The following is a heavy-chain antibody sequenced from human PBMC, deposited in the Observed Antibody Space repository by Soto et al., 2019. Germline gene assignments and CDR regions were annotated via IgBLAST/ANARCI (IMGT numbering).Heavy chain of an antibody. CDR1: GFRFRTRA. CDR2: TRPGGDST. V-gene: IGHV3-23*01. J-gene: IGHJ5*01. CDR3: TTHEEGAPWAGGFDS. Sequence: LRLSCAASGFRFRTRAMSWVRQAPGKGLEWVASTRPGGDSTYYADSVKGRFAVSRDNSNVTLYLQMDSLRVEDTATYYCTTHEEGAPWAGGFDSWGQGTLVTVSS. D-gene: IGHD1-26*01.